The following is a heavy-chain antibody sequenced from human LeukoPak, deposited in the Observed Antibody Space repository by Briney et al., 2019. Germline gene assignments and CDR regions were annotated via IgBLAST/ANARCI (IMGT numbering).Heavy chain of an antibody. CDR2: IIPIFGTA. Sequence: SVKVSCKASGGTFSSYAISWVRQAPGQGREWMGRIIPIFGTANYAQKFQGRVTITTDESTSTAYMELSSLRSEDTAVYYCARSSHKYSTFDYWGQGTLDTVSS. CDR3: ARSSHKYSTFDY. V-gene: IGHV1-69*05. CDR1: GGTFSSYA. D-gene: IGHD5-18*01. J-gene: IGHJ4*02.